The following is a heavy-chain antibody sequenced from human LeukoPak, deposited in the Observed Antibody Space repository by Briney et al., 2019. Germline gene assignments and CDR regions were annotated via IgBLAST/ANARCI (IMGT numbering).Heavy chain of an antibody. D-gene: IGHD6-19*01. Sequence: SETLSLTCSVSGYSISRGYYWGWIRQPPGQGLEWIGSIYHSGSTYYNPSLKSRVTISLYTSNNQVSLQLSSVTAADTAVYFCARDCRIAGAGYYYFDYWGQGTLVTVSS. CDR2: IYHSGST. V-gene: IGHV4-38-2*02. CDR3: ARDCRIAGAGYYYFDY. J-gene: IGHJ4*02. CDR1: GYSISRGYY.